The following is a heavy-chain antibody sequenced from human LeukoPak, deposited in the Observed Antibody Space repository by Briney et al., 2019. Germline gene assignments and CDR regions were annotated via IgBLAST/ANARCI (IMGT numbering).Heavy chain of an antibody. J-gene: IGHJ3*02. CDR1: GFTFSSYG. CDR2: ISYDGSNK. Sequence: GGSLRLSCAASGFTFSSYGMHWVRQASGKGLEWVAVISYDGSNKYYADSVKGRFTISRDNSKNTLYLQMNSLRAEDTAVYYCAKDYYGSGRPFDIWGQGTMVTVSS. CDR3: AKDYYGSGRPFDI. V-gene: IGHV3-30*18. D-gene: IGHD3-10*01.